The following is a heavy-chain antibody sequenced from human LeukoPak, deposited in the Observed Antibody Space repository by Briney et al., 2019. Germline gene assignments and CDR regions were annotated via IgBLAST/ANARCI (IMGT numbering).Heavy chain of an antibody. Sequence: SETLSLTCTVSGGSISSSSYYWGWIRQPPGKGLEWIGSIYYSGSTYYNPSLKSRVTISVDTPKNQFSLKLSSVTAADTAVYYCARVYYYYYYMDVWGKGTTVTVSS. J-gene: IGHJ6*03. CDR2: IYYSGST. CDR3: ARVYYYYYYMDV. CDR1: GGSISSSSYY. V-gene: IGHV4-39*07.